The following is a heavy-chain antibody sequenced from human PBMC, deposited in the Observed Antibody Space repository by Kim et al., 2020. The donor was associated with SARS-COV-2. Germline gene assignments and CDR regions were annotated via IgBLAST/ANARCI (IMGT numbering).Heavy chain of an antibody. D-gene: IGHD5-12*01. J-gene: IGHJ4*02. CDR2: IYHSGTT. V-gene: IGHV4-59*13. Sequence: SETLSLTCTVPSGSISSYYWSWIRQRPGKGLEWIASIYHSGTTNYNPSLKSRVTMSVDTSKSQFSLKLRSGTAADTAVYYCAREDMVATFDHWGQGTLVPVSS. CDR1: SGSISSYY. CDR3: AREDMVATFDH.